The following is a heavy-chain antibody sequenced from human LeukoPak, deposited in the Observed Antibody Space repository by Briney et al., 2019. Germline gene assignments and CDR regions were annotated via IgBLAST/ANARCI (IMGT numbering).Heavy chain of an antibody. D-gene: IGHD5-24*01. CDR3: ARARDGYNLGFDY. Sequence: PGGSLRLSCAASGFTFSSYWMHWVRQAPGKGLVWVSRINSDGSSTSYADSVKGRFTISRDNAKNTLYLQMNSLRAEDTAVYYCARARDGYNLGFDYWGQGTLVTVSS. CDR2: INSDGSST. V-gene: IGHV3-74*01. J-gene: IGHJ4*02. CDR1: GFTFSSYW.